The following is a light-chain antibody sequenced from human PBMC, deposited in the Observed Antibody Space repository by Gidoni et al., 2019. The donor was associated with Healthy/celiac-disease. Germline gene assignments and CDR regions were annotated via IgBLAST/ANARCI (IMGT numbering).Light chain of an antibody. CDR1: QSVSSN. J-gene: IGKJ4*01. CDR3: QQYKNWPPLT. V-gene: IGKV3-15*01. CDR2: GAS. Sequence: EIVMTQSPATLSVSPGERATLSCRASQSVSSNLAWYQQKPGQAHRLLIYGASTRDTGIPARFRGSESGTEFTLTISSLQSEDFAVYYCQQYKNWPPLTFGGGTKVEIK.